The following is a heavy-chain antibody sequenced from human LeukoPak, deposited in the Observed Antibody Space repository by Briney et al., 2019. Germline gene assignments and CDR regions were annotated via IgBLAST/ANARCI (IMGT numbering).Heavy chain of an antibody. V-gene: IGHV1-18*01. CDR2: ISAYNGHT. CDR3: ARDGHRRYHYDSSGREDAFDI. J-gene: IGHJ3*02. D-gene: IGHD3-22*01. Sequence: ASVKVSCKASGYTFTNYGISWVRRAPRQGLEWMGGISAYNGHTKYAQKIQGRVTMTRDTSTSTAYMELRSLRSDDTAVYYCARDGHRRYHYDSSGREDAFDIWGQGTMVTVSS. CDR1: GYTFTNYG.